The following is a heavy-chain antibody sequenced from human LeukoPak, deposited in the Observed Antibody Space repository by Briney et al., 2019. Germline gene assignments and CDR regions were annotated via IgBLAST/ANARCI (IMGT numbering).Heavy chain of an antibody. D-gene: IGHD6-13*01. Sequence: PSETLSLTCAVYGGSFSGYYWSWIRQPPGKGLEWIGEINHSGSTNYNPSLKSRATISVDTSKNQFSLKLSSVTAADTAVYYCARRGAAGDFDYWGQGTLVTVSS. CDR2: INHSGST. V-gene: IGHV4-34*01. CDR1: GGSFSGYY. J-gene: IGHJ4*02. CDR3: ARRGAAGDFDY.